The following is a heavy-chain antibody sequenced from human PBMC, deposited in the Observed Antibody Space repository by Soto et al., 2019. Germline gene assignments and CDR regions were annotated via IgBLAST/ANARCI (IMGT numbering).Heavy chain of an antibody. CDR1: GGTFSSYT. V-gene: IGHV1-69*02. D-gene: IGHD6-13*01. CDR3: ASASEYSSSWVETWNYHYYYYLDV. J-gene: IGHJ6*03. Sequence: SVKVSCKASGGTFSSYTISWVRQAPGQGLEWMGRIIPILGIANYAQKFQGRVTITADKSTSTAYMELSSLRSEDTAVYYCASASEYSSSWVETWNYHYYYYLDVRGKGTTVTVSS. CDR2: IIPILGIA.